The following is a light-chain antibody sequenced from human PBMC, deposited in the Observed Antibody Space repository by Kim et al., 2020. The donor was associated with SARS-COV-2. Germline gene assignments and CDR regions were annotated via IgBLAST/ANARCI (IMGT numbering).Light chain of an antibody. V-gene: IGKV3-15*01. CDR3: QQYSDWPWT. CDR2: GAS. CDR1: QSVSSSY. J-gene: IGKJ1*01. Sequence: EIVMTQSPATVSVSPGEGATLSCRASQSVSSSYLAWYQQKPGQAPRLLIYGASTRATGIPARFSASGSGTEFTLTISSLQSEDFALYYCQQYSDWPWTFGQGTKVDIK.